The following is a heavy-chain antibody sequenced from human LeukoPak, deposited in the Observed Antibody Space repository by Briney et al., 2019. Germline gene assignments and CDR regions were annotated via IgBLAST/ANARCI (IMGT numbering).Heavy chain of an antibody. Sequence: SETLSLTCTVSGSSITSTYYWAWFRQPPGKGLEWIATVFQLQTVRTFYNPSLASRVTMSLDTSQNQFSLNLTSVTAADTALYFCARVLHAPKFIDSWGQGTLVTVSS. CDR2: VFQLQTVRT. CDR1: GSSITSTYY. V-gene: IGHV4-38-2*02. CDR3: ARVLHAPKFIDS. J-gene: IGHJ4*02. D-gene: IGHD4-11*01.